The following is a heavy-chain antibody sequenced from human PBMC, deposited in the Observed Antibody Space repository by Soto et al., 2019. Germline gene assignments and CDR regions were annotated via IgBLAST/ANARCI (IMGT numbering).Heavy chain of an antibody. Sequence: QVQLVQSGAEVKKPGSSVKVSCKASGGTFTSYAISWVRQAPGQGLEWMGGIIPIFGTANYAQKFQGRVTITADESTSTAYMELSSLRSEDTAVYYCATVVAATLVEWYFDPWGRGTLVTVSS. CDR1: GGTFTSYA. D-gene: IGHD2-15*01. V-gene: IGHV1-69*12. CDR3: ATVVAATLVEWYFDP. J-gene: IGHJ2*01. CDR2: IIPIFGTA.